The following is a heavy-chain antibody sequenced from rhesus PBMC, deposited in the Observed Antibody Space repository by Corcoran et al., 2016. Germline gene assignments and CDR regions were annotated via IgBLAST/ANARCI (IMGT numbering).Heavy chain of an antibody. V-gene: IGHV3S16*01. CDR2: ISSASSYI. D-gene: IGHD3-3*01. CDR1: GFTFSSYG. CDR3: TSLSRQSSIFGLVIIPSGGY. J-gene: IGHJ4*01. Sequence: EVQLLESGGGLVQPGGSLRLSCAASGFTFSSYGMSWVRQAPGKGLEWVSSISSASSYIYYADSVKGRFTISRDNAKNSLSLQMNSLRAEDTAVYYCTSLSRQSSIFGLVIIPSGGYWG.